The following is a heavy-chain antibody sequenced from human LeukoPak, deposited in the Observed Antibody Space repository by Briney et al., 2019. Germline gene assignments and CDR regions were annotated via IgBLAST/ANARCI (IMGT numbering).Heavy chain of an antibody. CDR3: ARGCGSLSLGY. CDR1: RFTFSSYS. CDR2: ISGSSSAI. D-gene: IGHD1-26*01. J-gene: IGHJ4*02. V-gene: IGHV3-48*04. Sequence: GGSLRLSCAASRFTFSSYSMNWVRQAPGKGLEWVSYISGSSSAIHYADSVKGRFTISRDNANNSLFLQMNSLRADDTAVYYCARGCGSLSLGYWGQGTLVAVSS.